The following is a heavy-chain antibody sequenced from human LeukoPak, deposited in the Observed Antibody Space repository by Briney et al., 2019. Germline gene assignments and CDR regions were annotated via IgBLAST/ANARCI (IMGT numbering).Heavy chain of an antibody. D-gene: IGHD4-17*01. CDR2: INHSGST. J-gene: IGHJ6*03. CDR3: ARSFGTTVTTGYYYYMDV. CDR1: GGSFNGYY. Sequence: SETLSLTCAVYGGSFNGYYWSWIRQPPGKGLEWIGEINHSGSTNHNPSLKSRVTISVDTSKNQFSLKLSSVTAADTAVYYCARSFGTTVTTGYYYYMDVWGKGTTVTVSS. V-gene: IGHV4-34*01.